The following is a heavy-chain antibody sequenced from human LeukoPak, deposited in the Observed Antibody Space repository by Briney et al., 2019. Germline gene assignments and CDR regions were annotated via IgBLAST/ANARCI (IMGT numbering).Heavy chain of an antibody. V-gene: IGHV1-69*13. CDR3: ARELVVDDSSGYYGGAIDY. CDR2: IIPIFGTA. CDR1: GGTFSSYA. Sequence: SVTVSCTASGGTFSSYAISWVRQAPGQGLEWMGGIIPIFGTANYAQKFQGRVAITADESTSTAYMELSSLRSEDTAVYYCARELVVDDSSGYYGGAIDYWGQGTLVTVSS. D-gene: IGHD3-22*01. J-gene: IGHJ4*02.